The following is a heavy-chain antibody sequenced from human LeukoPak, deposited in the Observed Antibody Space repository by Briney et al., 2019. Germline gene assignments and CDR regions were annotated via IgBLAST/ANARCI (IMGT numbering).Heavy chain of an antibody. D-gene: IGHD6-19*01. CDR3: AREGSSSGWRPFDI. CDR1: GGSISSYY. CDR2: IKNSGNT. Sequence: SETLSLTCSVSGGSISSYYWSWIRQPAGKGLEWIGRIKNSGNTNYNPSLESRVTLSLDTSKNQFSPNLSSVTAADTAAYYCAREGSSSGWRPFDIWGQGTVVTVSS. J-gene: IGHJ3*02. V-gene: IGHV4-4*07.